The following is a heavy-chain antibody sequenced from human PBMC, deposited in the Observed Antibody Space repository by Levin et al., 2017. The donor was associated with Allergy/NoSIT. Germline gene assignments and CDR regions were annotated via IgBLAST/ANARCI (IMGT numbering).Heavy chain of an antibody. Sequence: SQTLSLTCTVSGGSISSYYWSWIRQPPGKGLEWIGYIYYSGSTNYNPSLKSRVTISVDTSKNQFSLKLSSVTAADTAVYYCARDKYGDYALYGFWFDPWGQGTLVTVSS. CDR3: ARDKYGDYALYGFWFDP. J-gene: IGHJ5*02. CDR1: GGSISSYY. CDR2: IYYSGST. D-gene: IGHD4-17*01. V-gene: IGHV4-59*01.